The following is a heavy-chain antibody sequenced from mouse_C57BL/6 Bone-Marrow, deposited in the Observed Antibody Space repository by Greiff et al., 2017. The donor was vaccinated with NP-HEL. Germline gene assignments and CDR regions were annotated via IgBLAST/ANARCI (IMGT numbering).Heavy chain of an antibody. Sequence: QVQLKQSGAELVRPGASVKLSCKASGFTFTSYGISWVKQRTGQGLEWIGEIYPRSGNTYYNEKFKGKATLTADKSSSTAYMELRSLTSEDSAVYFCARWKDYYAMDYWGQGTSVTVSS. CDR3: ARWKDYYAMDY. V-gene: IGHV1-81*01. CDR2: IYPRSGNT. J-gene: IGHJ4*01. CDR1: GFTFTSYG.